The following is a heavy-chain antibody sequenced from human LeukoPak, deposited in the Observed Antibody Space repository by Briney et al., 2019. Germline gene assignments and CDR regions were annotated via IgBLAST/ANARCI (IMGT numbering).Heavy chain of an antibody. J-gene: IGHJ6*02. CDR1: GYIFTTNA. D-gene: IGHD6-19*01. CDR2: INTNTGNP. CDR3: ARAVGSGYSTDA. Sequence: ASVKVSCKASGYIFTTNALVWVRQDLGQGLEWMGWINTNTGNPTYAQGFTGRFVFSLDTSVSTVYLQISSLKAEDSAVYYCARAVGSGYSTDAWGQGTTVTVSS. V-gene: IGHV7-4-1*02.